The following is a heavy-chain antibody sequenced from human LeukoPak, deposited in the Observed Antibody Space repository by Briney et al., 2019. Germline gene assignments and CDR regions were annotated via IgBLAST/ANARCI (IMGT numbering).Heavy chain of an antibody. CDR2: ITHSGST. Sequence: PSETLSLTCGAYGGSFSGYYWSWIRQSTGKELEWIGEITHSGSTRYNPSLKSRVTISVDRSKNQFSLKLSSVTAADTAVYYCARHADYDSNWFDPWGQGTQVTVSS. J-gene: IGHJ5*02. CDR3: ARHADYDSNWFDP. CDR1: GGSFSGYY. D-gene: IGHD4/OR15-4a*01. V-gene: IGHV4-34*01.